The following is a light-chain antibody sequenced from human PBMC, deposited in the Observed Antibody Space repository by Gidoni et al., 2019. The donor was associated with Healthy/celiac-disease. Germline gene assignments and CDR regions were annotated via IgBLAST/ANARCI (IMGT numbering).Light chain of an antibody. CDR3: QQRSNWLYS. V-gene: IGKV3-11*01. Sequence: EIVLTQAPATLSLSPGERGTLSCRASQSVSSYLAWYQPKPGQAPRLLIYDASNRATGIPARFSGSGSGTDFTLPISSLEPEDFAVYYCQQRSNWLYSFGQXTKLEI. CDR1: QSVSSY. CDR2: DAS. J-gene: IGKJ2*03.